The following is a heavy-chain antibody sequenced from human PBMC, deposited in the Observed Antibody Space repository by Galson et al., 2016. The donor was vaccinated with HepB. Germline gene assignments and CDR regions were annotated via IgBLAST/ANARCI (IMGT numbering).Heavy chain of an antibody. CDR2: LYARGKT. CDR1: GFIVSSNY. Sequence: SLRLSCAASGFIVSSNYMNWVRQAPGNGLEWVSVLYARGKTYYADSVKGRFTISRDNSKNILFLQMNSLRAEDTAVYYCTRGWIREYSSGNGGGNGGDHWGQGTLVTVSS. D-gene: IGHD2-21*01. CDR3: TRGWIREYSSGNGGGNGGDH. J-gene: IGHJ4*02. V-gene: IGHV3-53*01.